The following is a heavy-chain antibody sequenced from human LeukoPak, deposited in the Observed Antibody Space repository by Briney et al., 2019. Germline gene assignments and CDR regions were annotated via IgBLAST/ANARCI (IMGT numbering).Heavy chain of an antibody. J-gene: IGHJ6*03. CDR2: ISSSGSTI. D-gene: IGHD6-13*01. V-gene: IGHV3-48*03. CDR3: ARDSEENGSSWVRLYYYYMDV. CDR1: GFTFSSYE. Sequence: GGSLRLSCAASGFTFSSYEMNWVRQAPGKGLEWVSYISSSGSTIYYADSVKGRFTISRDNAKNSLYLQMNSLRAEDTAVYYCARDSEENGSSWVRLYYYYMDVWGKGTTVTVSS.